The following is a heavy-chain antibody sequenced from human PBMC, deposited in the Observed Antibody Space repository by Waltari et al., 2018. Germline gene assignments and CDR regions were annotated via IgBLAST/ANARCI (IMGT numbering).Heavy chain of an antibody. Sequence: QVQLVQSGAEVKKPGASVKVSCKASGYTFTGYHLHWVRQAPGQGLEWMAWINPNSGGTNYAQKFQGRVTVTSDTSISTVYMELSRLRSDDTAVYYCARGTVEGGNSCFDYWGQGTLVTASS. CDR3: ARGTVEGGNSCFDY. CDR1: GYTFTGYH. J-gene: IGHJ4*02. V-gene: IGHV1-2*02. D-gene: IGHD2-21*02. CDR2: INPNSGGT.